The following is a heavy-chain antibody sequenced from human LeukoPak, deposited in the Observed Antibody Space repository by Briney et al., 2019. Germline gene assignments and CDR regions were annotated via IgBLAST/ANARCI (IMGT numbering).Heavy chain of an antibody. J-gene: IGHJ5*02. D-gene: IGHD7-27*01. CDR2: ISSSCSTI. Sequence: PGGSLRLSCAASGFTFSDYYMSWIRQAPGKGLEWVSYISSSCSTIYYADSVKGRFTISRDNDKNSLHLQMNSRRAEDTAVYYCARDGDLFLRGNWFDPWGQGTLVTVSS. V-gene: IGHV3-11*01. CDR1: GFTFSDYY. CDR3: ARDGDLFLRGNWFDP.